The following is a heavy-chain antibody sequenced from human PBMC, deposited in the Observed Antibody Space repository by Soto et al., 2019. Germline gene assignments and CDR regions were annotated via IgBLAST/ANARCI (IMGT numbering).Heavy chain of an antibody. J-gene: IGHJ4*02. CDR1: GFTVSSNY. V-gene: IGHV3-53*04. D-gene: IGHD6-19*01. CDR2: IYSGGST. Sequence: GGSLRLSCAASGFTVSSNYMSWVRQAPGKGLEWVSVIYSGGSTYYADSVKGRFTISRHNSKNTLYLQMNSLRAEDTAVYYCARSIGGWYPSPGVFDYWGQGTLVTVSS. CDR3: ARSIGGWYPSPGVFDY.